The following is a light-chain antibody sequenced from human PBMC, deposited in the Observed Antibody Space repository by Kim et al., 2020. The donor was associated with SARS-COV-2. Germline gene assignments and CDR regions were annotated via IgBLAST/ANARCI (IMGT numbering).Light chain of an antibody. V-gene: IGLV4-69*02. J-gene: IGLJ3*02. Sequence: ASGKLTCTLSSGYSTYAIAWHQQQPEKGPRYLMKINSDGSHTKGDGIPTRFSGSSSGAERYLTISSLQSEDEADYYCQTWGTGIRVFGGGTQLTVL. CDR3: QTWGTGIRV. CDR2: INSDGSH. CDR1: SGYSTYA.